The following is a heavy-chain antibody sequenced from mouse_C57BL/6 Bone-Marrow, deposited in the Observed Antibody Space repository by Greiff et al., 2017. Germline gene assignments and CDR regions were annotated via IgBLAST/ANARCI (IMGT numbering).Heavy chain of an antibody. D-gene: IGHD1-1*01. CDR1: GYTFPNYW. J-gene: IGHJ2*01. V-gene: IGHV1-63*01. Sequence: VQLQQSGAELVRPGTSVKMSCKASGYTFPNYWIGWAKQRPGHGLEWIGDIYPGGGYTNYNEKFKGKATLTADKSSSTAYMQFSSLTSEDSAIYYCASYYYGCFDYWGQGTTLTVSS. CDR2: IYPGGGYT. CDR3: ASYYYGCFDY.